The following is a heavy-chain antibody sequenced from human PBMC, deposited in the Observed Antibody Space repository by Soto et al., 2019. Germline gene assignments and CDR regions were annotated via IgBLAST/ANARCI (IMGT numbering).Heavy chain of an antibody. V-gene: IGHV1-69*01. D-gene: IGHD2-2*01. CDR3: ARVGCSSTNCYYYYYYGMDV. CDR2: IITIFGTA. J-gene: IGHJ6*02. Sequence: QVQLVQSGAEVKKPGSSVKVSCKASGGTFSSYAISWVRQAPGQGLEWMGGIITIFGTANYAQKFQGRVTITADESTSTAYMELSSLRSEDTAVYYCARVGCSSTNCYYYYYYGMDVWGQGTTVTVSS. CDR1: GGTFSSYA.